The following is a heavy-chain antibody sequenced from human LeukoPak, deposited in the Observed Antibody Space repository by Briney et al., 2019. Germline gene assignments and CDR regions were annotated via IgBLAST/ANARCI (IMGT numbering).Heavy chain of an antibody. Sequence: SETLSLTCTVSGGSISSSSYYWGWIRQPPGQGLEWIGSIYYSGSTYYNPSLKSRVTISVDTSKNQFSLKLSSVTAADTAVYYCARHVVAADVDYWGQGTLVTVSS. CDR3: ARHVVAADVDY. CDR1: GGSISSSSYY. J-gene: IGHJ4*02. V-gene: IGHV4-39*01. CDR2: IYYSGST. D-gene: IGHD6-13*01.